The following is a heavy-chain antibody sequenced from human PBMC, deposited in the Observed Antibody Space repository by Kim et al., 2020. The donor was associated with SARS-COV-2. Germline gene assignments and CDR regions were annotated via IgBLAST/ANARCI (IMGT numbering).Heavy chain of an antibody. Sequence: STSYTNYADSVKGRFTISRDNAKNSLYLQMNSLRAEDTAVYYCARAGVDYWGQGTLVTVSS. J-gene: IGHJ4*02. CDR2: STSYT. CDR3: ARAGVDY. V-gene: IGHV3-11*06.